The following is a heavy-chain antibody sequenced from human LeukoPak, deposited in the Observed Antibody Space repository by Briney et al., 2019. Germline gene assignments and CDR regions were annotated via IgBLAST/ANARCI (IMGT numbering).Heavy chain of an antibody. CDR1: GFSFRDYG. Sequence: GGSLRLSCTASGFSFRDYGLHWLRQVPGKGLEWVALISDIESDSNYADSMKGRFTISRDNSKNTLYLQMNSLRAEDTAVYYCARDSGYCSSTSCQPNNWFDPWGQGTLVTVSS. CDR2: ISDIESDS. D-gene: IGHD2-2*01. J-gene: IGHJ5*02. V-gene: IGHV3-30*03. CDR3: ARDSGYCSSTSCQPNNWFDP.